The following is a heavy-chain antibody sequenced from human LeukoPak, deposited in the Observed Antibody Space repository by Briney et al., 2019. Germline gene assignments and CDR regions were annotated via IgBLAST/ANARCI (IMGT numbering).Heavy chain of an antibody. J-gene: IGHJ4*02. CDR2: IIPIFGTA. CDR1: GGTFSSYA. Sequence: ASVKVSCKASGGTFSSYAISWVRQAPGQGLEWMGGIIPIFGTANYAQKFQGRVTITADESTSTAYMGLNSLRSEDTAVYYCARADTVTMIFDYWGQGTLVTVSS. D-gene: IGHD4-17*01. CDR3: ARADTVTMIFDY. V-gene: IGHV1-69*13.